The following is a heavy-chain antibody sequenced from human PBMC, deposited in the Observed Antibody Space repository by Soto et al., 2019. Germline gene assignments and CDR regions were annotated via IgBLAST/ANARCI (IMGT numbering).Heavy chain of an antibody. V-gene: IGHV4-59*01. CDR1: GGSISSYY. D-gene: IGHD5-12*01. J-gene: IGHJ4*02. CDR2: IYYSGST. CDR3: ARAPEYKKGLQLPFDY. Sequence: PSETLSLTCTVSGGSISSYYWSWIRQPPGKGLEWIGYIYYSGSTNYNPSLKSRVTISVDTSKNQFSLKLSSVTAADTAVYYCARAPEYKKGLQLPFDYWGQGTLVTVSS.